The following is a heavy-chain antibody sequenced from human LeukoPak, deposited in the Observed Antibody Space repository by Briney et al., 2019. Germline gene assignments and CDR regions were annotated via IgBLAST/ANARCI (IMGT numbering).Heavy chain of an antibody. V-gene: IGHV4-34*01. Sequence: PSQTLSLTCAVYGESFSGYYWSWIRQPPGKGLEWIGEINHSGSTNYNPSLKSRVTISVDTSKNQFSLKVSSVTAADTAVYYCARGQDDSSGYRNWFDPWGQGTLVTVSS. D-gene: IGHD3-22*01. J-gene: IGHJ5*02. CDR3: ARGQDDSSGYRNWFDP. CDR1: GESFSGYY. CDR2: INHSGST.